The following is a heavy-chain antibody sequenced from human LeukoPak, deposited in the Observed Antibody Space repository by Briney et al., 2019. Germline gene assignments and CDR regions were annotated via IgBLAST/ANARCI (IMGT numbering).Heavy chain of an antibody. V-gene: IGHV4-30-2*01. CDR1: GGSISSGGYS. J-gene: IGHJ4*02. CDR3: ARDTYFDY. CDR2: IYHSGST. Sequence: SETLSLTCAVSGGSISSGGYSWSWIRQPPGKGLEWIGYIYHSGSTYYNPSLKSRVTISVDRSKNQFSLKLSSVTAADTAVYYCARDTYFDYWGQGTLVTVSS.